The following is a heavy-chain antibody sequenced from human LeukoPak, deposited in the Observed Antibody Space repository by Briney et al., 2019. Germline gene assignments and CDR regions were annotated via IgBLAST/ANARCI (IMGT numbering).Heavy chain of an antibody. J-gene: IGHJ4*02. CDR3: ARFRASPIYSSSPYYFDY. Sequence: GGSLRLSCAASGFTVSSNYMSWVRQAPGKGLEWVSVIYSGGSTYYADSVKGRFTISRDNSKNTLYLQMNSLRAEDTAVYYCARFRASPIYSSSPYYFDYWGQGTLVTVSS. D-gene: IGHD6-13*01. CDR1: GFTVSSNY. V-gene: IGHV3-53*01. CDR2: IYSGGST.